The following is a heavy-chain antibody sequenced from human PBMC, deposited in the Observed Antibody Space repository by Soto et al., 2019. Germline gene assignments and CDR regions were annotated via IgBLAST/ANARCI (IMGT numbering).Heavy chain of an antibody. CDR1: GFTVSSDS. CDR3: ARPYSAMGV. Sequence: EVQLVETGGDLIQPGGSLRLSCAASGFTVSSDSMTWVRQAPGKGLEWISIIYSDNNTDYADSVKGRFSISRDTSKNILYLQMNSLRAEDTAEYYCARPYSAMGVWGQGTTVNVSS. V-gene: IGHV3-53*02. CDR2: IYSDNNT. J-gene: IGHJ6*02.